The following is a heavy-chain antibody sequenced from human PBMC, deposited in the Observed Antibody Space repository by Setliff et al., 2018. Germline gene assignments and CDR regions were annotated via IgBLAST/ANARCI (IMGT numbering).Heavy chain of an antibody. V-gene: IGHV3-33*06. Sequence: AGGSLRLSCAASGFTFSTYRMHWVRQAPGKGLEWVAIIWDDGGYKYHADSAKGRFTISRDNSKNTLYLQLRSLRADDAAIYYCAKDRKNYYDTSGYPDAFDIWGQGTTVTVSS. D-gene: IGHD3-22*01. CDR1: GFTFSTYR. CDR2: IWDDGGYK. CDR3: AKDRKNYYDTSGYPDAFDI. J-gene: IGHJ3*02.